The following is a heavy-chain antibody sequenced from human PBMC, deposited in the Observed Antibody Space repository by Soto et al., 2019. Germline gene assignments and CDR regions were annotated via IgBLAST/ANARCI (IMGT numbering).Heavy chain of an antibody. Sequence: EVQILESGGGLVQPGGSLRLSCAASGFTFSIYGLTWVRQAPGKGLEWVSLINADGATTYYANSVKGRFTISRDNSENTLYLQRNSLRVEDTAVYYCAARNFEYWGQGTLVTVSS. CDR3: AARNFEY. V-gene: IGHV3-23*01. CDR2: INADGATT. CDR1: GFTFSIYG. J-gene: IGHJ4*02.